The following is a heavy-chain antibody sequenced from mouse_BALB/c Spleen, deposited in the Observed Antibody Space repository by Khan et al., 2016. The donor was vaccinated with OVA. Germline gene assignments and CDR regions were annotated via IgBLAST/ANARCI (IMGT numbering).Heavy chain of an antibody. Sequence: EVELVESGGGLVKPGGSLKLSCAASGFTFSSYAMSWIRQTPEKRLEWVATISSGGSITYYPDSVQGRFTISRDNAKNTLYLQMSSLRSEYTAMYYCTRVAWGYFDYWGQGTTLTVSS. CDR1: GFTFSSYA. CDR3: TRVAWGYFDY. V-gene: IGHV5-9-3*01. J-gene: IGHJ2*01. CDR2: ISSGGSIT.